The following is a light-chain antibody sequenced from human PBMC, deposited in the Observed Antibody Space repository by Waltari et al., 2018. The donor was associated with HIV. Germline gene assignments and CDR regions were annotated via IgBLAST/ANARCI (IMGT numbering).Light chain of an antibody. Sequence: QSALTQPRSVSGSPGPSVTISCPGTTSYVGRYYTLSWYPHPPNKGPKPLIYDVTKRPSGVPDRFSGSKSGNTASLTISGLQAEDEADYYCCSYADTYFVVFGGRTTLTVL. CDR1: TSYVGRYYT. J-gene: IGLJ2*01. V-gene: IGLV2-11*01. CDR2: DVT. CDR3: CSYADTYFVV.